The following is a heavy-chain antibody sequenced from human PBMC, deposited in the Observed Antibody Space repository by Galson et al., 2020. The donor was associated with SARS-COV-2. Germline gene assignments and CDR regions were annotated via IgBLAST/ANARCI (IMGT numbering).Heavy chain of an antibody. CDR2: IRYDGSNK. V-gene: IGHV3-33*06. CDR3: AKEAGTTVTTKWFDP. D-gene: IGHD4-4*01. CDR1: GFSFRSYG. J-gene: IGHJ5*02. Sequence: SCAASGFSFRSYGIHWVRQAPGKGLEWVAGIRYDGSNKYYADSGKGRFTISRDNSKNTLYLQMDSLRAEDTAVYYCAKEAGTTVTTKWFDPWGQGTLVTVSS.